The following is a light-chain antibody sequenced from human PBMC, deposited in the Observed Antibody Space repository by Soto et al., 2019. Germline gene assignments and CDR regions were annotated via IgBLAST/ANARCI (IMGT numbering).Light chain of an antibody. Sequence: EIVLTQSPGTLSLSPGERATLSCRASQSVSNNYLAWYQQKPGQAPRLLIYGASSRATGIPDRSSGSGSGTDFTLTISRLEPEDFAVYYCQQYGTSRWTFGQGTKVDIK. V-gene: IGKV3-20*01. CDR1: QSVSNNY. CDR3: QQYGTSRWT. J-gene: IGKJ1*01. CDR2: GAS.